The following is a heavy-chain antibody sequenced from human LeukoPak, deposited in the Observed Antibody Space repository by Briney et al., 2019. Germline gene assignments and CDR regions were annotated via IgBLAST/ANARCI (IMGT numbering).Heavy chain of an antibody. CDR2: ISSSSSYI. D-gene: IGHD2-2*02. CDR1: GFTFSSYS. J-gene: IGHJ4*02. CDR3: ARSLRVVPAAISDY. Sequence: PGGSLRLSCAASGFTFSSYSMNWVRQAPGKGLEWVSSISSSSSYIYYADSVKGRFTISRDNAKNSLYLQMNSLRAEDTAAYYCARSLRVVPAAISDYWGQGTLVTVSS. V-gene: IGHV3-21*01.